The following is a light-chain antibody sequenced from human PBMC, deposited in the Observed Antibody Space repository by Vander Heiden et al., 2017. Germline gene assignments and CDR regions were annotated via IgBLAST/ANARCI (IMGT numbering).Light chain of an antibody. J-gene: IGKJ1*01. CDR1: QTINTY. V-gene: IGKV1-39*01. CDR3: QQSYSTMWT. CDR2: YAF. Sequence: DIQLTQSPRLLVALIGDRVTITCRASQTINTYLDWYQQKPGEAPKLLIYYAFNLQGGVPSRFSGSRSGTNFTLTISSLQPEDFASYFCQQSYSTMWTFGQGTKVEVK.